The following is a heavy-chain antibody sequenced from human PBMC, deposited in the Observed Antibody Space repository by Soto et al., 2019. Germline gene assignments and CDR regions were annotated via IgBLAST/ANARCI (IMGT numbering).Heavy chain of an antibody. CDR2: ISYDGSNK. V-gene: IGHV3-30*18. CDR1: GFTFSSYG. D-gene: IGHD3-16*01. CDR3: AKPLGDDAFDI. J-gene: IGHJ3*02. Sequence: QVQLVESGGGVVQPGRSLRLSCAASGFTFSSYGMHWVRQAPGKGLEWVAVISYDGSNKNYADSVKGRFTISRDNSKNTLYLQMNSLRAEDTAVYYCAKPLGDDAFDIWGQGTMVTVSS.